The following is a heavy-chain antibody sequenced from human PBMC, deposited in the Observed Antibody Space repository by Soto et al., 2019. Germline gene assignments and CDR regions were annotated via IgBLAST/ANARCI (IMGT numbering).Heavy chain of an antibody. CDR3: ARVGYYDFWSGYSSRWYWYFDL. CDR2: IIPIFGTA. Sequence: ASVKVSCKASGGTFSSYAISWVRQAPGQGLEWMGGIIPIFGTANYAQKFQGRVTITADKSTSTAYMELSSLRSEDTAVYYCARVGYYDFWSGYSSRWYWYFDL. D-gene: IGHD3-3*01. CDR1: GGTFSSYA. V-gene: IGHV1-69*06. J-gene: IGHJ2*01.